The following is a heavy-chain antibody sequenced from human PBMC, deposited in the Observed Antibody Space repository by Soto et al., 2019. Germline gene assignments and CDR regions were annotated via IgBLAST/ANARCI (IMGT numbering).Heavy chain of an antibody. CDR3: ARGPGGPDGPGDY. CDR2: INTYNGNS. CDR1: GYTLTNYA. D-gene: IGHD2-15*01. J-gene: IGHJ4*02. V-gene: IGHV1-18*01. Sequence: GASVKVSCKASGYTLTNYAISWVRQAPGQGPEWMGWINTYNGNSNYAQKFQGRVTMTTDTSTNTAYMELRSLTSDDTAVYYCARGPGGPDGPGDYWGQGTLVTVSS.